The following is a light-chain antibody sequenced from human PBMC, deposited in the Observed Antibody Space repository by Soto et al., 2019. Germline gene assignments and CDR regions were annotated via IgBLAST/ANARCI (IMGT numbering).Light chain of an antibody. V-gene: IGKV3-11*01. Sequence: EIVLTQSPATLSLSPGERATLSCRASQSVRSYLAWYQQKPGQAPRLLIHDASSSATDIPARFSGSGSGTDFTLTISSLEPEDFAVYYCQQRSNWPSSTCGQGTRLEIK. J-gene: IGKJ5*01. CDR1: QSVRSY. CDR2: DAS. CDR3: QQRSNWPSST.